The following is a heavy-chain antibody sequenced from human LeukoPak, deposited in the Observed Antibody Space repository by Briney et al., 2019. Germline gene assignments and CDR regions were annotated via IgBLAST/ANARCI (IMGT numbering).Heavy chain of an antibody. J-gene: IGHJ3*02. Sequence: GASVKVSCKASGYTFTSYGISWVRQAPGQGLEWMGWISAYNGNTNYAQKLQGRVTMTTDTSTSTAYMELRSLRSDDTAVYYCARDQSMRRYDFWSGYYTGDAFDIWGQGTMVTVSP. V-gene: IGHV1-18*01. CDR1: GYTFTSYG. CDR2: ISAYNGNT. CDR3: ARDQSMRRYDFWSGYYTGDAFDI. D-gene: IGHD3-3*01.